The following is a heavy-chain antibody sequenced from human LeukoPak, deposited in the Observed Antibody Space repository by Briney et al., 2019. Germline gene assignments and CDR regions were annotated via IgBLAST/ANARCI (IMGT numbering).Heavy chain of an antibody. CDR2: ISSSSSYI. V-gene: IGHV3-21*01. Sequence: GGSPRLSCAASGFTFSSYSMNWVRQAPGKGLEWVSSISSSSSYIYYADSVKGRFAISRDNAKNSLYLQMNSLRAEDTAVYYCARAEGWNVPDYWGQGTLVTVSS. CDR3: ARAEGWNVPDY. D-gene: IGHD1-1*01. J-gene: IGHJ4*02. CDR1: GFTFSSYS.